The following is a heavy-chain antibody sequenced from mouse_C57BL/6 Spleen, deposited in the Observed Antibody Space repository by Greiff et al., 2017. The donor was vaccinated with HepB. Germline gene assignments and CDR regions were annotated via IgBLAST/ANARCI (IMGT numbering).Heavy chain of an antibody. D-gene: IGHD1-1*01. CDR1: GFTFSSYA. J-gene: IGHJ1*03. V-gene: IGHV5-4*01. CDR2: ISDGGSYT. CDR3: ARDLYYGSSYDWYFDV. Sequence: EVKVEESGGGLVKPGGSLKLSCAASGFTFSSYAMSWVRQTPEKRLEWVATISDGGSYTYYPDNVKGRFTISRDNAKNNLYLQMSHLKSEDTAMYYCARDLYYGSSYDWYFDVWGTGTTVTVSS.